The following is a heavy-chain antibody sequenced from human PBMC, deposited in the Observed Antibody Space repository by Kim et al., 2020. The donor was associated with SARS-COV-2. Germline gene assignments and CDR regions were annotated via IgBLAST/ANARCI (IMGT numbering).Heavy chain of an antibody. V-gene: IGHV3-9*01. J-gene: IGHJ6*02. D-gene: IGHD3-3*01. Sequence: DSVKGRFTISGDNAKNSLYLQMNSLRADDTALYYCAKVNFWSGYRYGMDVWGQGTTVTVSS. CDR3: AKVNFWSGYRYGMDV.